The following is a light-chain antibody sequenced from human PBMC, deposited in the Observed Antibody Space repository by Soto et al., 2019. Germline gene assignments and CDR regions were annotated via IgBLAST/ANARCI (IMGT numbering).Light chain of an antibody. Sequence: DIQMTQSPSSLSASVGDRVTITCQASQDISNYLNWFQQKPGKPPKLLIYDASILETGVPSRFSGSGSGTDFTFTISSLQPEDIATFYCQQYDNLPLTFGGGTKVEIK. CDR1: QDISNY. J-gene: IGKJ4*01. CDR2: DAS. V-gene: IGKV1-33*01. CDR3: QQYDNLPLT.